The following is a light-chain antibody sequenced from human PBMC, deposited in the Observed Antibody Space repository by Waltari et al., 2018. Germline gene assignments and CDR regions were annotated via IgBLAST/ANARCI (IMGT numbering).Light chain of an antibody. Sequence: EIVLTQSPVTLSVSPGERATLSCRASQTVIRNLAWYQQKPGQAPRLLIYGASTRATGIPPRFSGSGSGTEFTLTISSLEPEDFAVYYCQQRSSWPFMYTFGQGTKLEIK. CDR1: QTVIRN. CDR2: GAS. CDR3: QQRSSWPFMYT. V-gene: IGKV3-15*01. J-gene: IGKJ2*01.